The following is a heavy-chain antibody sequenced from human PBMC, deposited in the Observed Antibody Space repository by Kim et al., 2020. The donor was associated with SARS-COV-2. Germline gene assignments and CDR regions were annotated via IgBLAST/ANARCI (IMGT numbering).Heavy chain of an antibody. V-gene: IGHV1-2*06. CDR2: IKPNSGGT. D-gene: IGHD3-3*01. CDR1: GYTFTGYY. CDR3: ARLTIFGGRSWYFDL. Sequence: ASVKVSCKASGYTFTGYYMHWVRQAPGQGLEWMGRIKPNSGGTNYAQKFQGRVTMTRDTSISTAYMELSRLRSDDTAVYYCARLTIFGGRSWYFDLWGRGTLVTVSS. J-gene: IGHJ2*01.